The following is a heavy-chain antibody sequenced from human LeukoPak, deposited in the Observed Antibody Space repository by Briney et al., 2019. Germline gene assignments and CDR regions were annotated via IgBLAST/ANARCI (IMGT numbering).Heavy chain of an antibody. CDR2: IYYSGST. Sequence: SETLSLTCTVSGGSISSSSYYWGWIRQPPGKGLEWIGSIYYSGSTYYNPSLKSRVTISVDTSKNQFSLKLSSVTAADTAVYYCARAYDSSGSHYFDYWGQGTLVTVSS. CDR3: ARAYDSSGSHYFDY. D-gene: IGHD3-22*01. CDR1: GGSISSSSYY. V-gene: IGHV4-39*07. J-gene: IGHJ4*02.